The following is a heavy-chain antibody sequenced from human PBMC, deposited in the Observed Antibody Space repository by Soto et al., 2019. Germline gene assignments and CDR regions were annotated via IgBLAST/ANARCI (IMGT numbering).Heavy chain of an antibody. CDR1: GGTFSSYA. Sequence: QVQLVQSGAEVKKPGSSVKVSCKASGGTFSSYAISWVRQAPGQGLEWMGEIIPIFGTANYAQKFQGRVTITADESTSTAYMELSSLRSEDTDVYYCARAGQGNYDFWSGYYPKGNWFDPWGQGTLVTVSS. D-gene: IGHD3-3*01. CDR2: IIPIFGTA. J-gene: IGHJ5*02. CDR3: ARAGQGNYDFWSGYYPKGNWFDP. V-gene: IGHV1-69*01.